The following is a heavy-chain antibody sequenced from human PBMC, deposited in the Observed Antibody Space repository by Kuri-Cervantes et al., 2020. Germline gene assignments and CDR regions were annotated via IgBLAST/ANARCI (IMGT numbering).Heavy chain of an antibody. CDR1: GYTFSSYW. D-gene: IGHD7-27*01. V-gene: IGHV3-74*01. Sequence: GESLKISCAASGYTFSSYWMHWVRQAPGTGLGWVSRINSDGSSTSYANSVKGRFTISRDNAKNTLYLPMNSLRAEDTAVYYCAREMGNWGYFDYWGQGTLVTVSS. J-gene: IGHJ4*02. CDR3: AREMGNWGYFDY. CDR2: INSDGSST.